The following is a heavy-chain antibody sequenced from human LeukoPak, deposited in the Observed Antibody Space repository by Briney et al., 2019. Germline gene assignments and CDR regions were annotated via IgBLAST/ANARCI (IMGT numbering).Heavy chain of an antibody. CDR2: INHSGST. V-gene: IGHV4-34*01. D-gene: IGHD3-10*01. CDR3: ARGGTYYYGSGSYFQAYYYYGMDV. CDR1: GGSFSGYY. J-gene: IGHJ6*02. Sequence: SETLSLTCAVYGGSFSGYYWSWIRQPPGKGLEWIGEINHSGSTNYNPSLKSRVTISVDTSKNQFSLKLSSVTAADTAVYYCARGGTYYYGSGSYFQAYYYYGMDVWGQGTTVTVSS.